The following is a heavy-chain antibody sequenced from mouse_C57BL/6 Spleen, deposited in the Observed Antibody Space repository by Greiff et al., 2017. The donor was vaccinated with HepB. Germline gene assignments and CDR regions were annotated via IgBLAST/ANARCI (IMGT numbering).Heavy chain of an antibody. Sequence: QVQLKQPGAELVKPGASVKMSCKASGYTFTSYWITWVKQRPGQGLEWIGDIYPGSGSTNYNEKFKSKATLTVDTSSSTAYMQLSSLTSEDSAVYYCARGGYDYDEYYFDYWGQGTTLTVSS. CDR1: GYTFTSYW. V-gene: IGHV1-55*01. CDR3: ARGGYDYDEYYFDY. CDR2: IYPGSGST. J-gene: IGHJ2*01. D-gene: IGHD2-4*01.